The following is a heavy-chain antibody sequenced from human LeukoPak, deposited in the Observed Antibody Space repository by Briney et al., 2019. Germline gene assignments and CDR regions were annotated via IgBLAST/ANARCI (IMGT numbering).Heavy chain of an antibody. D-gene: IGHD6-13*01. CDR2: INHSGST. Sequence: SETLSLTCAVYGGSFSGYYWSWIRQPPGKGLEWVGEINHSGSTNYNPSLKSRVTISVDTSKNQFSLKLSSVTAADTAVYYCARLAAAGSKKNRAYYYYMDVWGKGTTVTISS. V-gene: IGHV4-34*01. CDR1: GGSFSGYY. J-gene: IGHJ6*03. CDR3: ARLAAAGSKKNRAYYYYMDV.